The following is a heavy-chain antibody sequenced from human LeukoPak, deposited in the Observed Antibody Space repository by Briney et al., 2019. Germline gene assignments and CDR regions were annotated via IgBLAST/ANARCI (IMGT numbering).Heavy chain of an antibody. CDR2: INHSGST. V-gene: IGHV4-34*01. Sequence: SETLSLTCAVYGGSFSGYYWSWIRQPPGKGLEWIGEINHSGSTNYNPSLKSRVTISVDTSKNQFSLKLSSVTAVDTAVYYCARGKDYYDSSGYYYWGQGTLVTVSS. J-gene: IGHJ4*02. CDR3: ARGKDYYDSSGYYY. D-gene: IGHD3-22*01. CDR1: GGSFSGYY.